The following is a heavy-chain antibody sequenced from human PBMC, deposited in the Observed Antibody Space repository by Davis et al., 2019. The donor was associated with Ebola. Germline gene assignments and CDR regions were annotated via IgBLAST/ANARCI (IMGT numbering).Heavy chain of an antibody. D-gene: IGHD2-2*02. CDR2: INWNSDSI. CDR3: AKGRTIPLALDF. CDR1: GFAFGDYA. J-gene: IGHJ4*02. V-gene: IGHV3-9*01. Sequence: PGGSLRLSCAGSGFAFGDYAMHWVRHAPGKGLEWVSGINWNSDSIVYADSVKGRFTISRDNAKNSLYLQMNSLRGEDTAFYYCAKGRTIPLALDFWGRGTLVTVSS.